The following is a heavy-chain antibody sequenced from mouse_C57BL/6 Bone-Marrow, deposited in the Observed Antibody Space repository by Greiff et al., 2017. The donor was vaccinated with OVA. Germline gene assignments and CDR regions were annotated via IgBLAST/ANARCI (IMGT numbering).Heavy chain of an antibody. D-gene: IGHD2-1*01. J-gene: IGHJ3*01. V-gene: IGHV1-42*01. Sequence: EVKLMESGPELVKPGASVKISCKASGYSFTGYYMNWVKQSPEKSLEWIGEINPSTGGTTYNQKFKAKATLTVDKSSSTAYMQLKRLTSEDSAVYYCAIYGTAWFAYWGQGTLVTVSA. CDR3: AIYGTAWFAY. CDR1: GYSFTGYY. CDR2: INPSTGGT.